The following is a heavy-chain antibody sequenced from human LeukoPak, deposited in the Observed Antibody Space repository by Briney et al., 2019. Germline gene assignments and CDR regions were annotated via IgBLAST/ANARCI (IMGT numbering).Heavy chain of an antibody. D-gene: IGHD4-17*01. J-gene: IGHJ4*01. CDR2: IYWNDDK. V-gene: IGHV2-5*01. Sequence: SGPTLVNPTQTLTLTCTFSGFSLSTSGVGVGWIRQPPGKALEWLALIYWNDDKRYSPSLKNRLTITKDTSKKQVVLTMPNMDPVDTATYYCERVTTVTDPIAFDYWGHGTLITVSS. CDR3: ERVTTVTDPIAFDY. CDR1: GFSLSTSGVG.